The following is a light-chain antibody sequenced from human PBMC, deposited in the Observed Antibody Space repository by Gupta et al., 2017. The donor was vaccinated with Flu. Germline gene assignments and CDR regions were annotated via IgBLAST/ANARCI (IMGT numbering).Light chain of an antibody. CDR3: SSYTSSSTLYV. CDR1: SSDVGGYNN. V-gene: IGLV2-14*01. CDR2: EVS. Sequence: QSPLTQSASVSASPGQSIAISGTGTSSDVGGYNNVSWYQQHPGKAPKLMIYEVSNRPSGVSNRFSGSKSDNTASLTISGLQAEDEADYYCSSYTSSSTLYVFGTGTKVTVL. J-gene: IGLJ1*01.